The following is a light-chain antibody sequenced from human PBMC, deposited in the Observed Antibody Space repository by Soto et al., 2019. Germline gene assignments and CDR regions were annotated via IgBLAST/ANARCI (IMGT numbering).Light chain of an antibody. Sequence: DIQMTQSPSSLSASVGDKVTITCRASQTISSYLNWYQQKPGKAPNLLIYAASSLRSGVPSKFSGSGSGTDFTLTISSLQPEDSATYYCQQSYSSPSFGQGTRLEI. J-gene: IGKJ5*01. CDR1: QTISSY. CDR3: QQSYSSPS. CDR2: AAS. V-gene: IGKV1-39*01.